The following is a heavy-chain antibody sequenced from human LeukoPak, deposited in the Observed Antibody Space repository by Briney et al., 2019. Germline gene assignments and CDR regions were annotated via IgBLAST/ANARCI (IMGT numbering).Heavy chain of an antibody. V-gene: IGHV4-59*08. CDR2: IYYSGST. J-gene: IGHJ4*02. Sequence: PSETLSLTCTVSNGSISNYYWSWTRQTTGNCLEWMGFIYYSGSTNNNPSLKSRVTMSVDTSKNQFSLKLSSVTAADTAVYYCARRGAVYGGNDFDYWGQGTLVTVSS. D-gene: IGHD4-23*01. CDR1: NGSISNYY. CDR3: ARRGAVYGGNDFDY.